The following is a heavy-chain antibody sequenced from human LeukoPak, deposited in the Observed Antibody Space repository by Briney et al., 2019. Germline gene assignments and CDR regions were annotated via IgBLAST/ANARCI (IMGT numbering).Heavy chain of an antibody. CDR2: IYPGDSDT. V-gene: IGHV5-51*01. J-gene: IGHJ4*02. CDR3: ARRGLYGSGTYYADY. D-gene: IGHD3-10*01. Sequence: GESLKISCKGSGYLFTSYWIGWVRQMPGKGLEWMGIIYPGDSDTRYSPSFQGQDTISADKSISTAYLQWSSLKASDTAMYYCARRGLYGSGTYYADYWGQGTLLTVSS. CDR1: GYLFTSYW.